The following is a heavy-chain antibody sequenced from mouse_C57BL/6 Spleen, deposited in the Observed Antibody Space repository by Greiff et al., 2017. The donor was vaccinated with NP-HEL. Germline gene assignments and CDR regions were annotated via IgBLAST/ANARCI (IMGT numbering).Heavy chain of an antibody. CDR1: GYTFTDYY. V-gene: IGHV1-26*01. D-gene: IGHD2-4*01. J-gene: IGHJ1*03. CDR3: ARGYYDYENWYFDV. CDR2: INPNNGGT. Sequence: EVQLQQSGPELVKPGASVKISCKASGYTFTDYYMNWVKQSHGKSLEWIGDINPNNGGTSYNQKFKGKATLTVDKSSSTAYMELRSLTSEDSAVYYCARGYYDYENWYFDVWGTGTTVTVSS.